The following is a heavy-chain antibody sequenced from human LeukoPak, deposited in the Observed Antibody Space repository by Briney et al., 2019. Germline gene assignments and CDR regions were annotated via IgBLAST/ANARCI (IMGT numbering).Heavy chain of an antibody. V-gene: IGHV3-23*01. D-gene: IGHD2-15*01. CDR3: AKGGIMVVAATPEAFDI. CDR1: GFTFSSYA. J-gene: IGHJ3*02. Sequence: HPGGSLRLSCAASGFTFSSYAMSWVRQAPGKGLEWVSAISGSGGSTYYADSVKGRFTISRDNSKNTLYLQMNSLRAEDTAVYYCAKGGIMVVAATPEAFDIWGQGTMVTVSS. CDR2: ISGSGGST.